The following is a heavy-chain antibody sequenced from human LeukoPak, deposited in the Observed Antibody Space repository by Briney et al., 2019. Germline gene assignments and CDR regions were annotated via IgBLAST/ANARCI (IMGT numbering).Heavy chain of an antibody. J-gene: IGHJ4*02. D-gene: IGHD2-8*01. Sequence: ASVKVSSKASGYTFTGYYMHWVRQAPGQGLEWMGWINPNSGGTNYAQKFQGRVTMTRDTSISTAYMELSRLRSDDTAVYYCARDLYCTNCKAGIRNDYWGQGTLVTVSS. CDR1: GYTFTGYY. V-gene: IGHV1-2*02. CDR3: ARDLYCTNCKAGIRNDY. CDR2: INPNSGGT.